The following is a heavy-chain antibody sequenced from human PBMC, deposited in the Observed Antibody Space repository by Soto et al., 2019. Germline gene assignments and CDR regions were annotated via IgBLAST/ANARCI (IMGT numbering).Heavy chain of an antibody. V-gene: IGHV1-69*08. CDR2: IIPIADIT. CDR3: ARDRITTRGDAFDL. D-gene: IGHD3-3*01. CDR1: GGTFSTYI. Sequence: QVQLVQSGAEVRKPGSSVKVSCKAPGGTFSTYIISWVRQAPGQGLEWMGRIIPIADITNYAQKFQGRVTVTADRSTSTAYMELTSLKSEDTAVYYSARDRITTRGDAFDLWGQGTMVTVSS. J-gene: IGHJ3*01.